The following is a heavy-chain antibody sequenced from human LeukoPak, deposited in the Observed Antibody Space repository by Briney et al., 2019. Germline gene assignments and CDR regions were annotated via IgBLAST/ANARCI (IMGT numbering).Heavy chain of an antibody. CDR2: IYYSGST. J-gene: IGHJ5*02. CDR1: GGSISSYY. Sequence: PSETLSLTCTVSGGSISSYYWSWIRQPPGKGLEWIGYIYYSGSTNYNPSLKSRVTISVDTSKNQFSLKLSSVTAADTAVYYCAGEGYDSSGYLNWFDPWGQGTLVTVSS. CDR3: AGEGYDSSGYLNWFDP. D-gene: IGHD3-22*01. V-gene: IGHV4-59*01.